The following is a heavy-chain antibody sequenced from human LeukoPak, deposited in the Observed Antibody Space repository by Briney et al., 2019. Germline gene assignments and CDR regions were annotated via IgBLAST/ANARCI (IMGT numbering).Heavy chain of an antibody. CDR3: ARVLQRAFFDY. J-gene: IGHJ4*02. V-gene: IGHV4-61*02. Sequence: SETLPLTCTVSGGSISSGSYYWSWIRQPAGKGLEWIGRIYTSGSTNYNPSLKSRVTISVDTSKNQFSLKLSSVTAADTAVYYCARVLQRAFFDYWGQGTLVTVSS. CDR1: GGSISSGSYY. D-gene: IGHD3-3*02. CDR2: IYTSGST.